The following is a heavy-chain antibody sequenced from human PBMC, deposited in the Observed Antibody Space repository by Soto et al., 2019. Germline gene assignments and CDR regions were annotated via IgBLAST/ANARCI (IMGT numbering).Heavy chain of an antibody. CDR2: INHSGST. CDR3: ARTTSTTVTTGFDY. J-gene: IGHJ4*02. D-gene: IGHD4-17*01. CDR1: GGSFSGYY. Sequence: QVQLQQWGAGLLKPSETLSLTCAVYGGSFSGYYWSWIRQPPGKGLEWIGEINHSGSTNYNPSLKSRVTISVDTSKNQFSLKLRSVTAADTAVYYCARTTSTTVTTGFDYWGQGTLVTVSS. V-gene: IGHV4-34*01.